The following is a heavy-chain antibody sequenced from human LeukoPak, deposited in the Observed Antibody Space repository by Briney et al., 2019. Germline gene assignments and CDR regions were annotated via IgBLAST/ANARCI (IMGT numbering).Heavy chain of an antibody. Sequence: GGSLRLSCAASGFTFSSYGMHWVRQAPGKGLEWVAVIWYDGSNKYYADSVKGRFTISRDNSKNTLYLQMNSLRAEDTAVYYCARDPQLWPYVRYYFDYWGQGTLVTVSS. CDR3: ARDPQLWPYVRYYFDY. CDR1: GFTFSSYG. D-gene: IGHD5-18*01. J-gene: IGHJ4*02. CDR2: IWYDGSNK. V-gene: IGHV3-33*01.